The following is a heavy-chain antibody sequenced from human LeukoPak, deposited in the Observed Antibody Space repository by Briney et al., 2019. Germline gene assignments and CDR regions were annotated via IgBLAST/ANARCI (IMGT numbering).Heavy chain of an antibody. CDR3: ARDATDYYDSSGYYLPFDY. D-gene: IGHD3-22*01. J-gene: IGHJ4*02. V-gene: IGHV1-2*02. CDR2: INPNSGGT. CDR1: GYTFTGYY. Sequence: ASVKVSCKASGYTFTGYYMHWVRQAPGQGLEWMGWINPNSGGTNYAQKFQGRVTMTRDTSISTAYMELSRLRSDDTAVYYCARDATDYYDSSGYYLPFDYWGQGTLVTVSS.